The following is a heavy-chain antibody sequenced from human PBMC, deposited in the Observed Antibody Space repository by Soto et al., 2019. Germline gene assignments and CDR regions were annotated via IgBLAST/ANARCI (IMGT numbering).Heavy chain of an antibody. V-gene: IGHV1-46*03. Sequence: ASVKVSCKASGYTFTSYYMNWVRQAPGQGLEWLGIINPSGGYTTYAQRFLGRVTMTSDTSTSPVHMELGSLTSEDTAVYYCARGWGNGVVTAPYDHWGQGTTVTVSS. CDR2: INPSGGYT. CDR1: GYTFTSYY. J-gene: IGHJ4*02. D-gene: IGHD2-21*02. CDR3: ARGWGNGVVTAPYDH.